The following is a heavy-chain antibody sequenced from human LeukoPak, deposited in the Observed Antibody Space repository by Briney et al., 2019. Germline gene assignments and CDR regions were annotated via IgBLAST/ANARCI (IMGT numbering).Heavy chain of an antibody. D-gene: IGHD4-11*01. V-gene: IGHV1-69*13. J-gene: IGHJ4*02. Sequence: SVKVSCKAYGYIFSTSYIHWVRQAPGQGLEWMGGIIPIFGTASYAQKFQGSVSITADESTRTAYMELYSLRSDDTAVYYCAKNTVTPSRTWYYFDSWGQGTLVTVSS. CDR2: IIPIFGTA. CDR3: AKNTVTPSRTWYYFDS. CDR1: GYIFSTSY.